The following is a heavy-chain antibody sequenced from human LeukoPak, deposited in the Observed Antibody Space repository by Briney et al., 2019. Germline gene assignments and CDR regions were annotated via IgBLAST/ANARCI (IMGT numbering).Heavy chain of an antibody. CDR1: GFTFSSYG. D-gene: IGHD6-13*01. CDR3: AKGIAAAGSHTVDY. Sequence: GGSLRLSCAVSGFTFSSYGMHWVRQAPGKGLEWVAVIWYDGSNKYYADSVKGRFTISRDNSKNTLYLQMNSLRAEDTAVYYCAKGIAAAGSHTVDYWGQGTLVTVSS. J-gene: IGHJ4*02. V-gene: IGHV3-33*06. CDR2: IWYDGSNK.